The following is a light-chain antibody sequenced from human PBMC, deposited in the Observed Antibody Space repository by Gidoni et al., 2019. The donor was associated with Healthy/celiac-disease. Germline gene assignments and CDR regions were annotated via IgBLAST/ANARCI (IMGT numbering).Light chain of an antibody. V-gene: IGKV3-20*01. CDR1: QSVSSSY. CDR2: GAS. Sequence: IVLTPSPGNLSLSPGERATLSCRASQSVSSSYLALYQQKPGQAPRLLIYGASSRATGIPDRFSGSGSGTDFTLTISRLEPEDFAVYYCQQYGSSPPWTFGQGTKVEIK. CDR3: QQYGSSPPWT. J-gene: IGKJ1*01.